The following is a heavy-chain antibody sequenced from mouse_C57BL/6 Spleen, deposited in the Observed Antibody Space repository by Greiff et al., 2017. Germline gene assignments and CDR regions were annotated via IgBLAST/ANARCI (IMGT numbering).Heavy chain of an antibody. Sequence: QVQLQQPGAELVRPGSSVKLSCKASGYTFTSYWMDWVKQRPGQGLEWIGNIYPSDSETHYNQKFKDKATLTVDKSSSTAYMQLSSLTSEDSAVYYCASYYDGSSWYFDVWGTGTTVTVSS. CDR2: IYPSDSET. CDR1: GYTFTSYW. J-gene: IGHJ1*03. CDR3: ASYYDGSSWYFDV. V-gene: IGHV1-61*01. D-gene: IGHD1-1*01.